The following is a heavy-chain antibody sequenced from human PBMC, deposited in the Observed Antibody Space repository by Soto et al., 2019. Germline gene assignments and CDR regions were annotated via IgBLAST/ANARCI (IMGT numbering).Heavy chain of an antibody. J-gene: IGHJ6*02. D-gene: IGHD2-2*01. CDR3: ARAREGYCSSTSCYATSGYYYGMDV. CDR1: GGTFSSYA. CDR2: TIPIFGTA. V-gene: IGHV1-69*13. Sequence: SVKVSCKASGGTFSSYAIRWVRQAPGQGLEWMGGTIPIFGTANYAQKFQGRVTITADESTSTAYMELSSLRSEDTAVYYCARAREGYCSSTSCYATSGYYYGMDVWGQGTTVTVSS.